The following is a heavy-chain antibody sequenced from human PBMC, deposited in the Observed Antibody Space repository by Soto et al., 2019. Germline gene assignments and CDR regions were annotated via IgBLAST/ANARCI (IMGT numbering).Heavy chain of an antibody. CDR3: ARVHTLKYVQH. Sequence: ASVKVSCKASGYTFTSYGISWVRQAPGQGLEWMGWISAYNGNTNYAQKLQGRVTMTTDTSTSTAYMELRSLRTNDTAVYYCARVHTLKYVQHWGQGTLVTVSS. CDR1: GYTFTSYG. J-gene: IGHJ1*01. V-gene: IGHV1-18*01. D-gene: IGHD2-8*01. CDR2: ISAYNGNT.